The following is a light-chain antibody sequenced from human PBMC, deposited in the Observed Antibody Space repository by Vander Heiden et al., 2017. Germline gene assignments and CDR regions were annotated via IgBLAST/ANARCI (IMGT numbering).Light chain of an antibody. CDR2: DDS. V-gene: IGLV3-21*03. CDR1: NIVSKR. Sequence: SYVLTQPPSVSVAPGKTAMLTWRGNNIVSKRVDVYPQNRGQAPVLVVYDDSDRPSGIPDRCSGSNSGNTATLTISRVEAGDEADYYCQVWDSSSDHYVFGTGTKVTVL. J-gene: IGLJ1*01. CDR3: QVWDSSSDHYV.